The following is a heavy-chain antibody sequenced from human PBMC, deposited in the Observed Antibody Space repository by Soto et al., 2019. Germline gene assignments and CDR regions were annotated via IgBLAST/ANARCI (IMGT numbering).Heavy chain of an antibody. Sequence: EVQLVESGGGLVQPGGSLRLSCAASGFTFSSYWMHWVRQAPGKGLVWVSRINSDGSSTSYADSVKGRFTISRDNAKNTLYLQMNSLRAEDTAVYYCARVLDSSSWGNWFDPGGQGTLVTVSS. CDR1: GFTFSSYW. D-gene: IGHD6-13*01. CDR3: ARVLDSSSWGNWFDP. V-gene: IGHV3-74*01. J-gene: IGHJ5*02. CDR2: INSDGSST.